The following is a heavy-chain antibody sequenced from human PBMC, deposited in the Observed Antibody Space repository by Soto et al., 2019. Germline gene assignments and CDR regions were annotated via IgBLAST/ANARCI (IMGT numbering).Heavy chain of an antibody. J-gene: IGHJ4*02. D-gene: IGHD3-10*01. CDR2: FDPEDGET. CDR3: ATLWFGELTFAY. Sequence: ASVKVSCKASGYTLTELSMHWVRQAPGKGLEWMGGFDPEDGETIYAQKFQGRVTMTEDTSTDTAYMELSSLRSEDTAVYYCATLWFGELTFAYWGQGTLVTVSS. V-gene: IGHV1-24*01. CDR1: GYTLTELS.